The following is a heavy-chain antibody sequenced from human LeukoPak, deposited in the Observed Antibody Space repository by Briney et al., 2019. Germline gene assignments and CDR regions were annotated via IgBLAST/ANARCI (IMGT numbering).Heavy chain of an antibody. CDR1: GGPISDYY. CDR2: IYFSGST. D-gene: IGHD5-12*01. J-gene: IGHJ4*02. Sequence: SETLSLTCTVSGGPISDYYWNWIRQTPGKGLEWIGYIYFSGSTNYNPSLTSRVTMSSDTPKNQFSLKLTSVTAADTPVSFCARGGEWLPDCWGQGTLVTVAS. CDR3: ARGGEWLPDC. V-gene: IGHV4-59*01.